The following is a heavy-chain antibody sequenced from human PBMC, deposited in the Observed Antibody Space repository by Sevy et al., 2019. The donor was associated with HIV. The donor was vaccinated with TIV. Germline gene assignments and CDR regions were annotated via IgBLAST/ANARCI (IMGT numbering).Heavy chain of an antibody. CDR2: IKSKTDGGSE. Sequence: GGSLRLSCAASGYTFNNAWMSWVRQAPGKGLEWLGRIKSKTDGGSEEYASPVKGRFTISRADSKSTLYLQMNRLRTEDTGVYYCTGATVFGATWFDPWGQGALVTVSS. V-gene: IGHV3-15*01. J-gene: IGHJ5*02. CDR3: TGATVFGATWFDP. CDR1: GYTFNNAW. D-gene: IGHD3-3*01.